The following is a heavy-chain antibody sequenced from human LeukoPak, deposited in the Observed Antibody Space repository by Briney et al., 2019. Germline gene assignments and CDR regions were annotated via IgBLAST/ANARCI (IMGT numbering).Heavy chain of an antibody. J-gene: IGHJ6*02. D-gene: IGHD6-6*01. Sequence: NLQGRVTMTTDTSTSTAYMELRSLRSDDTAVYYCARERYSSSAYGMDVWGQGTTVTVSS. CDR3: ARERYSSSAYGMDV. V-gene: IGHV1-18*01.